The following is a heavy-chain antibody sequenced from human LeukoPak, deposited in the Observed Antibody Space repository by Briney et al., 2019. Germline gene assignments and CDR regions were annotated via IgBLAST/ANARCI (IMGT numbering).Heavy chain of an antibody. CDR1: GYTFTGYY. J-gene: IGHJ5*02. Sequence: ASVKVSCKASGYTFTGYYMHWVRQAPGQGLEWMGWINPNSGGTNYAQKFQGRVTMTRDTSISTAYMELSRLRSDDTAVYYCARLAAAVFNWFDPWGQGTLVTVSS. CDR2: INPNSGGT. D-gene: IGHD6-13*01. V-gene: IGHV1-2*02. CDR3: ARLAAAVFNWFDP.